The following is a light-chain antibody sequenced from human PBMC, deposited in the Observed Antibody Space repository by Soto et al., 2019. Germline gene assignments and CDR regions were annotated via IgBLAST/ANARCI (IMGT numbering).Light chain of an antibody. J-gene: IGLJ2*01. Sequence: QSVLTQPPSASGTPGQRVSISCSGSSSNIGTNSVNWYQQLPGTAPKLLIYSYNQRPSGVPDRFSGSKSGTSASLAISGLQSEDEADYYCVAWDDSLIGVVFGGGTKLTVL. CDR1: SSNIGTNS. CDR3: VAWDDSLIGVV. CDR2: SYN. V-gene: IGLV1-44*01.